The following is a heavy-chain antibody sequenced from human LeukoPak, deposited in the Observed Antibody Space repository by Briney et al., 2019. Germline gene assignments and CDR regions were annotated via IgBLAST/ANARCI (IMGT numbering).Heavy chain of an antibody. J-gene: IGHJ4*02. D-gene: IGHD3-22*01. Sequence: GASVKVSCKASGYTFTSYGISWVRQAPGQGLEWMGWISAYSGNTNYAQKLQGRVTMTTDTSTSTAYMELRSLRSDDTAVYYCARMGYYDSSGYPFDYWGQGTLVTVSS. CDR1: GYTFTSYG. V-gene: IGHV1-18*01. CDR2: ISAYSGNT. CDR3: ARMGYYDSSGYPFDY.